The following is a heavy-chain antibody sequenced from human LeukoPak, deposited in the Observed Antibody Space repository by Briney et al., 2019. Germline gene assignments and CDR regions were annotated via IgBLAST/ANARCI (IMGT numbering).Heavy chain of an antibody. Sequence: PGGSLRLSCAASGFTFSSYAMSWVRQAPGKGLEWVSAISGSGDSTYYGDSVKGRFTISRDNSKNTLYLQMNSLRAEDTAVYYCARFGYLSAYADFWGQGILVTVSS. J-gene: IGHJ4*02. CDR1: GFTFSSYA. CDR2: ISGSGDST. D-gene: IGHD2-15*01. CDR3: ARFGYLSAYADF. V-gene: IGHV3-23*01.